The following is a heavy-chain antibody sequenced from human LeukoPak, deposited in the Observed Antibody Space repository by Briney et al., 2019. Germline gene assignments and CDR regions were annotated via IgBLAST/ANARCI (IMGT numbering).Heavy chain of an antibody. V-gene: IGHV1-69*04. CDR2: IIPILGIA. CDR3: ARGRGYDFWSGLFDP. Sequence: ASVKVSCKASGCTFSSYAISWVRQAPGQGLEWMGRIIPILGIANYAQKFQGRVTITADKSTSTAYMELSSLRSEDTAVYYCARGRGYDFWSGLFDPWGQGTLVTVSS. J-gene: IGHJ5*02. CDR1: GCTFSSYA. D-gene: IGHD3-3*01.